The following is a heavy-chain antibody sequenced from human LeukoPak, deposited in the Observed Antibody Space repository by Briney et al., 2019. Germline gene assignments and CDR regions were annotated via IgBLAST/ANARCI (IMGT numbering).Heavy chain of an antibody. Sequence: GGSLRLSCAASGFTFSSYGMHWVRQAPGKRLEWVAVIWYDGSNKYYADSVKGRFTISRDNSKNTLYLQMNSLRAEDTAVYYGAREHPWFGEFLFDYWGQGTLVTVSS. CDR2: IWYDGSNK. D-gene: IGHD3-10*01. CDR3: AREHPWFGEFLFDY. J-gene: IGHJ4*02. V-gene: IGHV3-33*01. CDR1: GFTFSSYG.